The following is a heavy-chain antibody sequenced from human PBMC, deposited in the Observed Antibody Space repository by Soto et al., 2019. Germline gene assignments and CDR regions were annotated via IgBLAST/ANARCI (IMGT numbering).Heavy chain of an antibody. CDR2: ISYDGSNK. CDR1: GFTFSSYG. J-gene: IGHJ6*03. Sequence: QVQLVESGGGVVQPGRSPRLSCAASGFTFSSYGMHWVRQAPGKGLEWVAVISYDGSNKYYADSVKGRFTISRDNSKNTLYLQMNSLRAEDTAVYYCAKDFSAGIAVAGLYYYYMDVWGKGTTVTVSS. V-gene: IGHV3-30*18. CDR3: AKDFSAGIAVAGLYYYYMDV. D-gene: IGHD6-19*01.